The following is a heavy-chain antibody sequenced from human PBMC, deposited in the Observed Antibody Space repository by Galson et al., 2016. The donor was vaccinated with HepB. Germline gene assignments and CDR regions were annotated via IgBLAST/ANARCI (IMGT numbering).Heavy chain of an antibody. V-gene: IGHV3-49*03. J-gene: IGHJ5*02. CDR2: IRSNAYGGRT. Sequence: SLRLSCAASGFTFGDYAMSWFRQAPGKGLGWVCFIRSNAYGGRTEYAASVKGRFTTSRDDSKSIAYLQMNSLIIDDTDVYYGTRNLYSNPEGCFDPWGQGTLVTVSS. CDR3: TRNLYSNPEGCFDP. D-gene: IGHD4-11*01. CDR1: GFTFGDYA.